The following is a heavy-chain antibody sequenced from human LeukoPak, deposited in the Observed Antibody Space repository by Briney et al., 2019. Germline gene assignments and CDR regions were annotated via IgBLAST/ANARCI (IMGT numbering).Heavy chain of an antibody. V-gene: IGHV3-30-3*01. CDR1: GFTLSYYA. D-gene: IGHD3-22*01. J-gene: IGHJ4*02. CDR2: ILYDGSNK. Sequence: GGSLRLSCEASGFTLSYYAMHWVRQAPGKGLEWVAVILYDGSNKYYADSVKGRFTISRDNSKNTLYLQMNSLRAEDTAAYYCARSLLKGEDYYDSSGYEFWGQGTLVTVSS. CDR3: ARSLLKGEDYYDSSGYEF.